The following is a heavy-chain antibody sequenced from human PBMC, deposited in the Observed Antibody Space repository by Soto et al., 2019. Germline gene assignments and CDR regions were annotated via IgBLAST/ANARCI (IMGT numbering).Heavy chain of an antibody. CDR1: GGSISSYY. V-gene: IGHV4-59*01. J-gene: IGHJ6*02. CDR3: AQGGVRMDV. CDR2: IYYSGST. D-gene: IGHD3-16*01. Sequence: QVQLQASGPGLVKPSETLSLTCTVSGGSISSYYWSWIRQPPGKGLEWIGYIYYSGSTNYNPSLKSRVILSLDTPKKQCPLKLSSVTAADTAVYYCAQGGVRMDVWGQGTTVTVSS.